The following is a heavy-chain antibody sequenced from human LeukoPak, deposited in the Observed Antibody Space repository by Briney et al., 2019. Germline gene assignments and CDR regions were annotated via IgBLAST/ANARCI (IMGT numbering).Heavy chain of an antibody. V-gene: IGHV3-23*01. CDR3: AKSPLQYCSGGSCYAMLFDY. Sequence: GGSLRLSCAASGFTFSSYAVSWVRQAPGKGLEWGSAISGSGGSTYYADSVKGGFTISRDNSKNTLYLQMNSLRAEDTAVYYCAKSPLQYCSGGSCYAMLFDYWGQGTLVTVSS. J-gene: IGHJ4*02. CDR2: ISGSGGST. D-gene: IGHD2-15*01. CDR1: GFTFSSYA.